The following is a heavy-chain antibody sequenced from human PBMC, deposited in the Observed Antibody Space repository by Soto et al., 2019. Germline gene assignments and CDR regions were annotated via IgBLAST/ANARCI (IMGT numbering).Heavy chain of an antibody. Sequence: SETLSLTCTVSGGSISSYYWSWIRQPPGKGLEWIGYIYYSGSTNYNPSLKSRVTISVDTSKNQFSLKLSSVTAADTAVYYCARGLQLDYWGQGTLVTVS. V-gene: IGHV4-59*01. CDR1: GGSISSYY. D-gene: IGHD4-4*01. CDR2: IYYSGST. CDR3: ARGLQLDY. J-gene: IGHJ4*02.